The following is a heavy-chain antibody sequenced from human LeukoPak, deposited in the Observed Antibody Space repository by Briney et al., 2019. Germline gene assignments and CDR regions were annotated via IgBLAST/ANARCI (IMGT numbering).Heavy chain of an antibody. D-gene: IGHD5-18*01. CDR1: GYTLTELS. Sequence: GASVKVSCKVSGYTLTELSMHWVRQAPGKGLEWMGGFDPEDGETIYAQKFQGRVTMTEDTSTDTAYMELSSLRSEDTAVYYCATAAPGRCSYGRFDYWGQGTLVTVSS. J-gene: IGHJ4*02. CDR2: FDPEDGET. CDR3: ATAAPGRCSYGRFDY. V-gene: IGHV1-24*01.